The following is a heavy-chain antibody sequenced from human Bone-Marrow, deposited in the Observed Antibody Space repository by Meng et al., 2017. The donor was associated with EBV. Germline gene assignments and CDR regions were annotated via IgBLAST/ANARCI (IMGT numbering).Heavy chain of an antibody. CDR3: ASESGRGYTPDY. V-gene: IGHV1-69*01. D-gene: IGHD3-10*01. CDR1: GGPFNSDA. Sequence: QVQVEPSGAEVKKPGSSVKVACKTSGGPFNSDAISWVRQAPGQGLEWLGGLIPMFGAPNYAQKFQGRVTITADASTSTHYMELSSLRSEDTAVYYCASESGRGYTPDYWGQGTLVTVSS. J-gene: IGHJ4*02. CDR2: LIPMFGAP.